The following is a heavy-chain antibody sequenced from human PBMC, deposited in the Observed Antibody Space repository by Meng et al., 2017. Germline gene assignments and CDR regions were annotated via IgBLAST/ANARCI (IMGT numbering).Heavy chain of an antibody. V-gene: IGHV6-1*01. CDR2: TYYRSKWYN. J-gene: IGHJ4*02. Sequence: SETLSLTCAISGDSVSSNSAAWNWIRQSPSRGLEWLGRTYYRSKWYNDYAVSVKSRITINPDTSKNQFSLQLNSVTPEDTAVYYCARGPNAGYSSGWRFDYCGQGTLVTVSS. CDR3: ARGPNAGYSSGWRFDY. D-gene: IGHD6-19*01. CDR1: GDSVSSNSAA.